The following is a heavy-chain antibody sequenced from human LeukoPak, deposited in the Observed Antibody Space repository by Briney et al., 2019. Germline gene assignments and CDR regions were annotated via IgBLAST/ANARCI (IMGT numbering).Heavy chain of an antibody. CDR3: ARDLYGSGRFFDY. CDR1: GFTFSSYE. V-gene: IGHV3-48*03. D-gene: IGHD3-10*01. Sequence: GGSLRLSCAAFGFTFSSYEMNWVRQATGKGLVCVSYISSSGSTIYYADSVKGRFTISRDNVENSLYLKMNSLRAEDTAVYYCARDLYGSGRFFDYWGQGTLVTVSS. CDR2: ISSSGSTI. J-gene: IGHJ4*02.